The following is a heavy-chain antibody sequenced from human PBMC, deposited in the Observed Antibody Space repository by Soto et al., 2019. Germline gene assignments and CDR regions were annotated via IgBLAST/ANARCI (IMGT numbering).Heavy chain of an antibody. CDR2: ISSSGSLI. J-gene: IGHJ4*02. CDR3: ARDRSTILGVVTPIDY. D-gene: IGHD3-3*01. CDR1: GFTSSPYG. V-gene: IGHV3-48*02. Sequence: PGGSLRLSCVASGFTSSPYGMNWVRQVPGKGREWVSYISSSGSLIYYADSVGGRFTVSRDNANSTLYRERDGLRDEDTAVYYCARDRSTILGVVTPIDYWGQGTLVTVSS.